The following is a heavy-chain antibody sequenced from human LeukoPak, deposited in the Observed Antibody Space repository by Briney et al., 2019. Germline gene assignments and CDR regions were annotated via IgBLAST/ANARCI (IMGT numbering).Heavy chain of an antibody. CDR2: IIPIFGTA. D-gene: IGHD2-2*01. V-gene: IGHV1-69*13. Sequence: GASVKVSCKASEGTFSSYGISWVRQAPGQGLEWMGGIIPIFGTANYAQKFQGRVTITADESTSTAYMELSSLRSEDTAVYYCARLRYCSSTSCPAPGDYYYYMDVWGKGTTVTVSS. CDR1: EGTFSSYG. CDR3: ARLRYCSSTSCPAPGDYYYYMDV. J-gene: IGHJ6*03.